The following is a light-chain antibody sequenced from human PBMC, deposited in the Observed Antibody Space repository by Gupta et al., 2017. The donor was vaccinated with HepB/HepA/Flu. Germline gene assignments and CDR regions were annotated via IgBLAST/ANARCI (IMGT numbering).Light chain of an antibody. CDR3: QQYGTSPPGS. V-gene: IGKV3-20*01. J-gene: IGKJ2*04. CDR1: RSVSSSY. Sequence: EIVLTQSPGTLSLSPGGRATLSCRASRSVSSSYLARYQQQPGQAPRLLIYGASSRAGGIPDRFSGSGSGTDFTLPITRLEPEDFGVYYCQQYGTSPPGSFGQGTKLDI. CDR2: GAS.